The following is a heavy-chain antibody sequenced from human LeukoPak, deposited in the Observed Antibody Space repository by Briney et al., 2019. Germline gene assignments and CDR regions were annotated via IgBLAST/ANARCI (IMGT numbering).Heavy chain of an antibody. J-gene: IGHJ3*02. CDR1: GFTFSSYW. CDR2: IKQDGSEK. V-gene: IGHV3-7*01. D-gene: IGHD3-10*01. CDR3: ASALLLWFGESRGAFDI. Sequence: GGSLRLSCAASGFTFSSYWMSWVRQAPGKGLEWVANIKQDGSEKYYVDSVKGRFTISRDNAKNSLYLQMKSLRAEDTAVYYCASALLLWFGESRGAFDIWGQGTMVTVSS.